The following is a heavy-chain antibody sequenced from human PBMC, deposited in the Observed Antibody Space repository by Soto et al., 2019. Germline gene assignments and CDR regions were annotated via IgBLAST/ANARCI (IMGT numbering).Heavy chain of an antibody. D-gene: IGHD2-15*01. Sequence: EVQLLESGGGLVQPGGSLRLSCAASGFTFSSYAMSWVRQAPGKGLEWVSAISGSGGSTYYADSVKGRFTISRDNSKNTLYLQRNSMRAEDTAVYDCAKDGGVVVAGTFDYWGQGTLVTVSS. CDR1: GFTFSSYA. CDR3: AKDGGVVVAGTFDY. CDR2: ISGSGGST. J-gene: IGHJ4*02. V-gene: IGHV3-23*01.